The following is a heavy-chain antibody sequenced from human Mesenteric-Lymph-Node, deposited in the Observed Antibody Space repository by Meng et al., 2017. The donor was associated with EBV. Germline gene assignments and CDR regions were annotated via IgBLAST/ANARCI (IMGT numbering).Heavy chain of an antibody. J-gene: IGHJ4*02. CDR3: AREGEVGYYESSGYYY. CDR2: IFPTGGT. CDR1: GGSISSSNW. D-gene: IGHD3-22*01. V-gene: IGHV4-4*02. Sequence: HVQVQAAGLGRVKPLGTLPLTCAVSGGSISSSNWWTWVRQPPGKGLEWIGEIFPTGGTNYNPSLKSRLTISVDKSKNQFSLKLSSVTAADTAVYYCAREGEVGYYESSGYYYWGQGTLVTVSS.